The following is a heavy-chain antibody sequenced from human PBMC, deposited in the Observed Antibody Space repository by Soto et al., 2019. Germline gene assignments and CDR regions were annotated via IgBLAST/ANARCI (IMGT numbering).Heavy chain of an antibody. CDR1: GFTFSSYA. J-gene: IGHJ5*02. CDR3: AKWIGGYTHDHNWFDP. V-gene: IGHV3-23*01. D-gene: IGHD5-12*01. Sequence: ERQLLESGGCLVQPGGSLRLSCAASGFTFSSYAISWVRQAPGKGLEWVSAISGSGGSTYYADSVKGRFTISRDNSKNTLYLQMNSLRAEDTAVYYCAKWIGGYTHDHNWFDPWGQGTLVTVSS. CDR2: ISGSGGST.